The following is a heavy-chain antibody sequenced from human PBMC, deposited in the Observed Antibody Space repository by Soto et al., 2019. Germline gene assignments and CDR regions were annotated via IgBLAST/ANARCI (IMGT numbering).Heavy chain of an antibody. V-gene: IGHV4-39*01. CDR1: DGSVTSPTYY. CDR3: ARVLTGSRAFDF. Sequence: PSETLSLTCTVSDGSVTSPTYYCAWVRQPPGKGLQWIGSVYYSGSTFYNPSLKSRVTVSIDTSKNQFSLSLGALTASDTAVYYCARVLTGSRAFDFWGQRALVTSPQ. D-gene: IGHD1-20*01. CDR2: VYYSGST. J-gene: IGHJ4*02.